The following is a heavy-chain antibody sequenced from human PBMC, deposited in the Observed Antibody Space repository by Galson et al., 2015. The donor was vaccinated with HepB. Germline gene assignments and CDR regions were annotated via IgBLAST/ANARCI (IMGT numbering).Heavy chain of an antibody. CDR1: GFTFSSYS. Sequence: SLRLSCAASGFTFSSYSMNWVRQAPGKGLEWVSSISSSSSYIYYADSVKGRFTISRDNAKNSLYLQMNSLRAEDTAVYYCARDYGSGSYYPQYYYYGMDVWGQGTTVTVSS. CDR3: ARDYGSGSYYPQYYYYGMDV. J-gene: IGHJ6*02. D-gene: IGHD3-10*01. CDR2: ISSSSSYI. V-gene: IGHV3-21*01.